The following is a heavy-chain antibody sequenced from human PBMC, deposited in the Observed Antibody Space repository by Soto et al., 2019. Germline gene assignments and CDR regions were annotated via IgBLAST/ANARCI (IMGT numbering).Heavy chain of an antibody. CDR1: GPIFDNYW. D-gene: IGHD5-12*01. CDR3: ARESSGYSSYFDY. V-gene: IGHV3-74*01. Sequence: GGSLRLSCAASGPIFDNYWMHWVRQTPGKGLVWVSRIKNDGSNTNYADSVKGRFTISRDNAKNTLYLQMDSLRAEDTAVYYCARESSGYSSYFDYWGQGILATVSS. J-gene: IGHJ4*02. CDR2: IKNDGSNT.